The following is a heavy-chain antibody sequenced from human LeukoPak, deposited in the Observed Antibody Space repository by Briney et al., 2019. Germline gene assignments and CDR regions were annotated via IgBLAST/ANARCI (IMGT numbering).Heavy chain of an antibody. CDR3: ASQPRGYYDSSGYYDY. D-gene: IGHD3-22*01. V-gene: IGHV3-53*01. CDR1: GFIVNSNY. CDR2: IYTGGIP. Sequence: GGSLRLSCAASGFIVNSNYMSWVRQAPGKGLEWVSIIYTGGIPYYADSVKGRFTISRDNSKSTVYLQMNSLRAEDTAVYYCASQPRGYYDSSGYYDYWGQGTLVTVSS. J-gene: IGHJ4*02.